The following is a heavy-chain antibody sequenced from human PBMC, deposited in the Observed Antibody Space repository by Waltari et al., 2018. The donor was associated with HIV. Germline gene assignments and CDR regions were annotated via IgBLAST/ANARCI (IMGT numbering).Heavy chain of an antibody. Sequence: QVQLVQSGAEVQQPGASVKVPCKASGYTLHAYYIHWVRQAPEQGLEWVGWINPNSGGTNYAQKFQGRVIMTTDTSVNTVYMEVSRLGPDDTAIYYCARGVHCGGDCSYDHWGQGTLVTVSS. V-gene: IGHV1-2*02. CDR1: GYTLHAYY. CDR2: INPNSGGT. D-gene: IGHD2-21*02. CDR3: ARGVHCGGDCSYDH. J-gene: IGHJ5*02.